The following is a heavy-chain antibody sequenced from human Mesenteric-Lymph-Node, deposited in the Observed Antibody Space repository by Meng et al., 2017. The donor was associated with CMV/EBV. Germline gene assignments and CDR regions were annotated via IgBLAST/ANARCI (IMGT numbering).Heavy chain of an antibody. Sequence: ASVKVSCKASGYTFTSFGITWVRQAPGQGLEWMGWINTYNGNTNYAQSLQGRVTMTTDTSSTTVYMELRSLKSDDTAIYYCARAYTSYASFDFWGQGTLVTVSS. V-gene: IGHV1-18*01. J-gene: IGHJ4*03. CDR1: GYTFTSFG. CDR2: INTYNGNT. CDR3: ARAYTSYASFDF. D-gene: IGHD1-14*01.